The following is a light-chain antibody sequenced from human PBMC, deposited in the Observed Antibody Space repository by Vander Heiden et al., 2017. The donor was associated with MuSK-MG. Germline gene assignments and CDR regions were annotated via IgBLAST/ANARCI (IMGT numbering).Light chain of an antibody. CDR1: SSDVGSHNL. V-gene: IGLV2-23*02. CDR3: CSYAGSSTFVV. CDR2: EVS. J-gene: IGLJ2*01. Sequence: QSALTQPAPAFGSPGQSITIPCTGTSSDVGSHNLVSWYQQHPGKAPKLMIYEVSKRPSGVSNRFSGSKSGNAASLTVSELQAEDEADYYCCSYAGSSTFVVFGGGTKLTVL.